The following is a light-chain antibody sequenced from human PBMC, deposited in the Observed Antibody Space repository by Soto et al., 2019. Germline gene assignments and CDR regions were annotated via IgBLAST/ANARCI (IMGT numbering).Light chain of an antibody. V-gene: IGKV3-15*01. CDR2: PAS. CDR1: ESVSTN. CDR3: QQYDIGST. J-gene: IGKJ4*01. Sequence: EILMTQSPATLSVSPGERATFTCRASESVSTNLAWYQQKPGQAPRLLIYPASIRATGIPARFSGSGSGTEFTLTISSLQSEDFAVYYCQQYDIGSTFGGGTKVDIK.